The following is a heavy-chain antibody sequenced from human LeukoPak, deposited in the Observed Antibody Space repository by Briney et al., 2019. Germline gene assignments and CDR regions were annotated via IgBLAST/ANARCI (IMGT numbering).Heavy chain of an antibody. D-gene: IGHD4-11*01. V-gene: IGHV1-8*03. CDR2: MNPNSGNT. CDR1: GYTFTSYD. Sequence: ASVKVSCKASGYTFTSYDINWVRQATGQGLEWMGWMNPNSGNTGYAQKFQGRVTITRNTSISTAYMGLSSLRSEDTAVYYCAREGLDYSKGNWFDPWGQGTLVTVSS. CDR3: AREGLDYSKGNWFDP. J-gene: IGHJ5*02.